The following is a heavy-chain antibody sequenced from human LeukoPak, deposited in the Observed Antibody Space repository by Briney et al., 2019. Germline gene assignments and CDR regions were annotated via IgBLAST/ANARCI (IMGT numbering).Heavy chain of an antibody. CDR2: IKSDGSST. J-gene: IGHJ4*02. CDR3: AKDLSGNEAIDY. D-gene: IGHD4-23*01. V-gene: IGHV3-74*01. CDR1: GFTFSNYW. Sequence: PGGSLRLSCAASGFTFSNYWMHWVRQAPGKGLVWVSRIKSDGSSTNYADSVKGRFTISRDNSKNTLYLQMNSLRAEDTAVYYCAKDLSGNEAIDYWGQGTLVTVSS.